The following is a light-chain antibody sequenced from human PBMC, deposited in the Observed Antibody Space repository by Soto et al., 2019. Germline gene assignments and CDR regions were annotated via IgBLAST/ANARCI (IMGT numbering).Light chain of an antibody. CDR2: GAP. CDR1: QGIRND. V-gene: IGKV1-6*01. CDR3: LQDYNYPIT. J-gene: IGKJ5*01. Sequence: AIQMTQSPSSLSASVGDRVTITCRASQGIRNDLGWYQQKPGKAPKLLIYGAPSLESGVPSRFSGSGSGTDFTLTITSLQPEDFATYYCLQDYNYPITFGQGTRLEIK.